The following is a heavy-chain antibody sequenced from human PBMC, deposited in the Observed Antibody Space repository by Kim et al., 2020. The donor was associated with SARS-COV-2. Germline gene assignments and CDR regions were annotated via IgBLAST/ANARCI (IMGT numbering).Heavy chain of an antibody. V-gene: IGHV4-34*01. CDR1: GGSFSGYY. CDR2: INHSGST. D-gene: IGHD5-12*01. Sequence: SETLSLTCAVYGGSFSGYYWSWIRQPPGKGLEWIGEINHSGSTNYNPSLKSRVTISVDTSKNQFSLKLSSVTAADTAVYYCARRRGGYGHNWFDPWCQGT. CDR3: ARRRGGYGHNWFDP. J-gene: IGHJ5*02.